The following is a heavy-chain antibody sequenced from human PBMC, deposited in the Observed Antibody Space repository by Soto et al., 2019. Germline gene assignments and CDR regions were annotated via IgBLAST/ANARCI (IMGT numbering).Heavy chain of an antibody. CDR1: GFTFSSYS. CDR2: ISSSSSTI. J-gene: IGHJ4*02. CDR3: ATYDYIWGSYRYVEYFDY. V-gene: IGHV3-48*01. D-gene: IGHD3-16*02. Sequence: GGSLRLSCAAPGFTFSSYSMNWVRQAPGKGLEWVSYISSSSSTIYYADSVKGRFTISRDNSKRTMYLQMNNLRPEDTAVYYCATYDYIWGSYRYVEYFDYWGQGTLVTVSS.